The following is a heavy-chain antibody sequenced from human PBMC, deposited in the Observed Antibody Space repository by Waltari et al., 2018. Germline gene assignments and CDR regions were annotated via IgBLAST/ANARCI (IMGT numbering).Heavy chain of an antibody. Sequence: PGATVKISCKASGYSFTEYYMHWVQQAPGKGLEWMGRVDPEDDETIYAEKFQGRITITADTSTDTAYMEMSSLRSEDTALYYCATGGADHWGQGTLVTVSS. CDR1: GYSFTEYY. CDR2: VDPEDDET. J-gene: IGHJ5*02. CDR3: ATGGADH. V-gene: IGHV1-69-2*01.